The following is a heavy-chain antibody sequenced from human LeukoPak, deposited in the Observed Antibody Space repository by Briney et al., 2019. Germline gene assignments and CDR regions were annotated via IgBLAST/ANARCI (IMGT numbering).Heavy chain of an antibody. J-gene: IGHJ4*02. Sequence: GGSLRLSCAASGFTFDDYAMHWVRQAPGKGLEWVSLISWDGGSTYYADSVEGRFTISRDNSKNSLYLQMNSLRAEDTALYYCAKGILEWLFSCDYWGQGTLVTVSS. V-gene: IGHV3-43D*03. CDR3: AKGILEWLFSCDY. CDR1: GFTFDDYA. D-gene: IGHD3-3*01. CDR2: ISWDGGST.